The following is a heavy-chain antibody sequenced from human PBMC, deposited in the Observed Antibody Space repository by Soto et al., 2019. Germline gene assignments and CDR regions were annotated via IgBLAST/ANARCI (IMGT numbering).Heavy chain of an antibody. D-gene: IGHD3-3*01. J-gene: IGHJ4*02. V-gene: IGHV3-33*01. Sequence: QVQLVESGGGVVQPGRSLRLSCAASGFTFSSYGMHWVRQAPGKGLEWVAVIWYDGSNKYYADSVKGRFTISRDNSKNTLYLQMNSLRAEDTAVYYCARGDFWSGYLRALGYWGQGTLVTVSS. CDR1: GFTFSSYG. CDR2: IWYDGSNK. CDR3: ARGDFWSGYLRALGY.